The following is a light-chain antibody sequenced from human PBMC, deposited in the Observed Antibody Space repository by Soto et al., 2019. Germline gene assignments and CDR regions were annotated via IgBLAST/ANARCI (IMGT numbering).Light chain of an antibody. CDR3: QHGYSTPLT. J-gene: IGKJ4*01. CDR2: AAS. V-gene: IGKV1-39*01. Sequence: DIQITQSPSSLSASVGDRVTITCRASQSISTYLHWYQQKPGKAPNLLIYAASTLRSGVPSRFSGSGSGTDFTLTISSLQPEDFATYFCQHGYSTPLTFGGGTKVDIK. CDR1: QSISTY.